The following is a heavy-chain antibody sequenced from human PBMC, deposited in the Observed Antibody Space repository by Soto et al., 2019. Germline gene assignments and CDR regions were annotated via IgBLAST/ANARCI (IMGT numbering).Heavy chain of an antibody. V-gene: IGHV4-34*01. J-gene: IGHJ4*02. D-gene: IGHD2-8*01. CDR3: ARGSGPDIVLMVYESRAYYFDY. CDR2: INHSGST. CDR1: GGSFSGYY. Sequence: PSETLSLTCAVYGGSFSGYYWSWIRQPPGKGLERIGEINHSGSTNYNPSLKSRVTISVDTSKNQFSLKLSSVTAADTAVYYCARGSGPDIVLMVYESRAYYFDYWGQGTLVTVSS.